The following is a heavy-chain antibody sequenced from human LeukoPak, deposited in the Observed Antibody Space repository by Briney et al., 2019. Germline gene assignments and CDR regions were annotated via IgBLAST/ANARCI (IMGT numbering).Heavy chain of an antibody. CDR2: IIPIFGTA. CDR1: GGTFSSYA. Sequence: AASVKVSCKASGGTFSSYAISWVRQAPGQGLEWTGGIIPIFGTANYAQKFQGRVTITTDESTSTAYMELSSLRSEDTAVYYCARVTYYYGSGSYSWFDPWGQGTLVTVSS. D-gene: IGHD3-10*01. V-gene: IGHV1-69*05. CDR3: ARVTYYYGSGSYSWFDP. J-gene: IGHJ5*02.